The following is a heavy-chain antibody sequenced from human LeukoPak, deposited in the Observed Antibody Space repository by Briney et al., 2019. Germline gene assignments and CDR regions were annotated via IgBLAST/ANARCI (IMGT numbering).Heavy chain of an antibody. Sequence: GGSLRLSCVASGFTFSKNVMSWVRQAPRKGLEWVSAITDGGGSTYYADSVKGRFTISRDNSKNTLYLQITSLRVEDTAVYFXXXXXXXXXSGSYYRPDAFDIWGQGTMVTVSS. CDR2: ITDGGGST. J-gene: IGHJ3*02. V-gene: IGHV3-23*01. CDR1: GFTFSKNV. CDR3: XXXXXXXXSGSYYRPDAFDI. D-gene: IGHD3-10*01.